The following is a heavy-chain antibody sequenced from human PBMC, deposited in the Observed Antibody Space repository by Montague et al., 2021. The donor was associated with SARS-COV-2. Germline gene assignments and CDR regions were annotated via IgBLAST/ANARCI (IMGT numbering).Heavy chain of an antibody. CDR3: ARGPRAFDI. CDR1: GGSISSYY. V-gene: IGHV4-59*01. Sequence: SETLSLTCTVSGGSISSYYRSWIRQPPGKGLEWIGYIYYSGSTNYNPSLKSRVTISVDTSKNQFSLKLSSVTAADTAVYYCARGPRAFDIWGQGTMVTVSS. CDR2: IYYSGST. J-gene: IGHJ3*02.